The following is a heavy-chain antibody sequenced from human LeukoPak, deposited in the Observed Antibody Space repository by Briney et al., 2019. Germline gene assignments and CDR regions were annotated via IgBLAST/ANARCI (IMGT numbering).Heavy chain of an antibody. CDR2: ISGSGGST. Sequence: GGSLRLSCAASGFTFSSYAMSWVRQAPGKGLEWVSAISGSGGSTYYADSVKGRFTISRDNSKNTLYLQMNSLRAEDTAVYYCAKDLIPNTIFGVASYFDYWGQGTLVTASS. V-gene: IGHV3-23*01. D-gene: IGHD3-3*01. CDR3: AKDLIPNTIFGVASYFDY. CDR1: GFTFSSYA. J-gene: IGHJ4*02.